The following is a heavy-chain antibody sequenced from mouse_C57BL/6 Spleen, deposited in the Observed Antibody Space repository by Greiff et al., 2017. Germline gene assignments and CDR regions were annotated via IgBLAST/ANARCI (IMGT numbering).Heavy chain of an antibody. CDR3: AKIYDGYPASMGS. CDR2: ISYDGSN. D-gene: IGHD2-3*01. CDR1: GYSITSGYY. Sequence: EVKLQESGPGLVKPSQSLSLTCSVTGYSITSGYYWNWIRQFPGNKLEWMGYISYDGSNNYNQSLKNRISITRYTSKNQFFLKLNSETTEDTATYYSAKIYDGYPASMGSWGQGNSVTVSS. J-gene: IGHJ4*01. V-gene: IGHV3-6*01.